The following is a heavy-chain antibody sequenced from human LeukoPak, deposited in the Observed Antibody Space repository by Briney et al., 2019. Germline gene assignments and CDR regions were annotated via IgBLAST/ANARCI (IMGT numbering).Heavy chain of an antibody. J-gene: IGHJ2*01. V-gene: IGHV4-34*01. D-gene: IGHD6-13*01. Sequence: KPSEALSLTCAVYGGSFSGYYWSWIRQPPGKGLEWIGEINHSGSTNYNPSLKSRVTISADTSKNQFSLKLSSVTAADTAVYYCARLSGYSSSWYGTNFDLWGRGTLVTVSS. CDR1: GGSFSGYY. CDR2: INHSGST. CDR3: ARLSGYSSSWYGTNFDL.